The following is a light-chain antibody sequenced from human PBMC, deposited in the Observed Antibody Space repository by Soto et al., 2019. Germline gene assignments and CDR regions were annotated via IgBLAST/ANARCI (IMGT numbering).Light chain of an antibody. Sequence: DIVMTQSPDSLAVSLDERATINCKSSQSVLYSSNNKNYLAWYQQKPGQPPKLLIYWASTRESGVPDRFSGSGSGTDFTLTISRLEPEDFAVYYCQQYGNSPITFGQGTRLEIK. CDR2: WAS. J-gene: IGKJ5*01. CDR1: QSVLYSSNNKNY. CDR3: QQYGNSPIT. V-gene: IGKV4-1*01.